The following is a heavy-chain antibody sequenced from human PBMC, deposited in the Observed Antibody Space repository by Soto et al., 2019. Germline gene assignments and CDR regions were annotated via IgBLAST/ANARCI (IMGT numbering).Heavy chain of an antibody. D-gene: IGHD3-16*01. Sequence: PGESLKISCKGSGYSFIDYWIGWVRQVPGKGLEWMGIIYPGDSDTRYSPSFQGQVTISADKSISTAYLQWSSLKASDTAMYYCARRAGGGFIRQYYFDYWGQGTLVTVSS. CDR3: ARRAGGGFIRQYYFDY. J-gene: IGHJ4*02. CDR1: GYSFIDYW. V-gene: IGHV5-51*01. CDR2: IYPGDSDT.